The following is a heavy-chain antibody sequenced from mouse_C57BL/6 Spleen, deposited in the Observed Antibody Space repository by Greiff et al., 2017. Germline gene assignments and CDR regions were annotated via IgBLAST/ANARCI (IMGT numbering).Heavy chain of an antibody. J-gene: IGHJ4*01. D-gene: IGHD1-1*01. Sequence: QVQLQQSGAELVKPGASVKISCKASGYAFSSYWMNWVKQRPGKGLEWIGQIYPGDGDTNYNGKFKGKATLTADKSSSTAYMQLSSLTSEDSAVYFCARGLRDYYAMDYWGQGTSVTVSS. CDR1: GYAFSSYW. CDR3: ARGLRDYYAMDY. CDR2: IYPGDGDT. V-gene: IGHV1-80*01.